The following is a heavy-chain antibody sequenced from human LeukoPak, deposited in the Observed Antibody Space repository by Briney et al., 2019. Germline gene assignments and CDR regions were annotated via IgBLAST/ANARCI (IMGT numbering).Heavy chain of an antibody. D-gene: IGHD6-13*01. CDR2: IYYSGST. J-gene: IGHJ3*02. Sequence: SETLSLTFTVSGGSISSYYWSWIRQPPGKGLEWIGYIYYSGSTNYNPSLKSRVTISVDTSKNQFSLKLSSVTAADTAVYYCARHLAAAGDDAFDIWGQGTMVTVSS. CDR3: ARHLAAAGDDAFDI. CDR1: GGSISSYY. V-gene: IGHV4-59*08.